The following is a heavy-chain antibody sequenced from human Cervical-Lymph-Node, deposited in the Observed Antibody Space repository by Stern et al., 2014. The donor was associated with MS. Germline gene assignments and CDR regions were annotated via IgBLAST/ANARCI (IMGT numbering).Heavy chain of an antibody. D-gene: IGHD3-22*01. CDR3: AKDDPSHDTSGHPHFDV. V-gene: IGHV1-69*05. CDR2: IIPFFDTA. CDR1: GGNFSDFA. J-gene: IGHJ3*01. Sequence: QDQLVQSGAEVKKPGSSVKVTCKTSGGNFSDFAITWVRKAPGQGLEWMGGIIPFFDTAHYEKHFRGRVTINTDKSTNTAYMELTSLTSDDTAVYYCAKDDPSHDTSGHPHFDVWGQGTMLTVSS.